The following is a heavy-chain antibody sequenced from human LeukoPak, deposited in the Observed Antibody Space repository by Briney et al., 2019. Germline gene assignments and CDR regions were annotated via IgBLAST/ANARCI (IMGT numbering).Heavy chain of an antibody. D-gene: IGHD3-9*01. CDR1: GFNFDIYA. Sequence: GGSLRLSCATSGFNFDIYAMSWVRQAPGKGLEWVAVISGNDDNTYYGDSMKGRFTISRDTSKNTLYLQMKSLRAEDTAVYYCAKDPTSVGGRHDWLLDSWGQGTLVTVSS. CDR3: AKDPTSVGGRHDWLLDS. J-gene: IGHJ5*02. CDR2: ISGNDDNT. V-gene: IGHV3-23*01.